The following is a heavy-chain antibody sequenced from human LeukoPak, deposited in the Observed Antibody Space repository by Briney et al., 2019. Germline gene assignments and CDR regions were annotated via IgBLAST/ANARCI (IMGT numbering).Heavy chain of an antibody. D-gene: IGHD2-2*01. CDR1: GFTFSNHG. J-gene: IGHJ4*02. V-gene: IGHV3-23*01. CDR3: ARIAPALDIDY. CDR2: ISPSGDIT. Sequence: GGSLRLSCAASGFTFSNHGMNWVRQAPGKGLEWVSGISPSGDITYYADSVKGRFTISRDNSKNTLYLQMNSLRADDTAVYYCARIAPALDIDYWGQGTLVTVSS.